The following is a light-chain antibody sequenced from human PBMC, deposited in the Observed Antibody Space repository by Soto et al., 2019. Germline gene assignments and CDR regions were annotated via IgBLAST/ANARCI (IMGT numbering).Light chain of an antibody. V-gene: IGKV3-20*01. CDR1: QIVSTSF. CDR3: QQYGSSPPT. CDR2: GAS. Sequence: EIVMTQSPGTLSLSPGERVTLSCRASQIVSTSFLAWYQRKPGQAPRLLISGASNSATSIPNRFSGSGSRTDSTLTITSLDAEDFAFYYCQQYGSSPPTFGQGTKVEIK. J-gene: IGKJ1*01.